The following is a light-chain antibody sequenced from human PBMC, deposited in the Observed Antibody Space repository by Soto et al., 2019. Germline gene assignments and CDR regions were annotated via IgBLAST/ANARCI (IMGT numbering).Light chain of an antibody. V-gene: IGLV1-40*01. CDR3: QSYDSSLSGDV. J-gene: IGLJ1*01. CDR2: GNS. Sequence: QSVLTQPPSVSGAPGQRVTISCTGSSSNIGAGYDVHWYQQLPGTAPKLLIYGNSNRPSGFPDRFSGSKSGTSASLAITGLQAEDEADYYCQSYDSSLSGDVFGTGTQLTVL. CDR1: SSNIGAGYD.